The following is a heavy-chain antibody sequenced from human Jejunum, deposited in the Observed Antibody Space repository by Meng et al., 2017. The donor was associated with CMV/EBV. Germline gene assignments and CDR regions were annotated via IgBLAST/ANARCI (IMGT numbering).Heavy chain of an antibody. CDR2: ISGSGGSI. D-gene: IGHD1-26*01. V-gene: IGHV3-23*01. Sequence: SGFSFSDYALGWVRQAPGKGLEWVSSISGSGGSIQYADSVKGRFTISRDNSKNTLYLQMNSLRDEDTAMYYCAKGSALGGSYYFDYWGQGTLVTVSS. CDR3: AKGSALGGSYYFDY. CDR1: GFSFSDYA. J-gene: IGHJ4*02.